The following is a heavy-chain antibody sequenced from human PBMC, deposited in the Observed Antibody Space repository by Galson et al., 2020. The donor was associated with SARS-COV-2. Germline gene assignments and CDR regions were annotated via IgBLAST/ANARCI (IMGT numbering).Heavy chain of an antibody. V-gene: IGHV3-23*05. CDR3: ARGSAGFDS. CDR2: IDSTGGNT. J-gene: IGHJ5*01. CDR1: GFTFSDYG. Sequence: GESLKISCAASGFTFSDYGMSWVRQAPGKGLEWVSGKGLDRVSGTIDSTGGNTYYADSVKDRFTISRDNSKNTLYLQMNSLRVEDTAVYYCARGSAGFDSWGQGTLVTVSS.